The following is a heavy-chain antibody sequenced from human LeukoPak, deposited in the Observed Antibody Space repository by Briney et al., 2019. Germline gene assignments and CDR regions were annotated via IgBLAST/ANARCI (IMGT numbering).Heavy chain of an antibody. Sequence: GGSLRLSCAASGFTFSSYAMSWVRQAPGKGLEWVSTISGSGGSTYYADSVKGRFTISRDNSKNTLYLQMNSLRAEDTAVYYCAKAHPVTYYYDSSGYSVVNYFDYWGQGTLVTVSS. D-gene: IGHD3-22*01. V-gene: IGHV3-23*01. CDR2: ISGSGGST. CDR1: GFTFSSYA. J-gene: IGHJ4*02. CDR3: AKAHPVTYYYDSSGYSVVNYFDY.